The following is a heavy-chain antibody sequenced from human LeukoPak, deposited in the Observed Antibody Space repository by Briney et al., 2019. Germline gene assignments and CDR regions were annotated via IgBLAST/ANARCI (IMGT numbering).Heavy chain of an antibody. D-gene: IGHD2-2*01. J-gene: IGHJ4*02. CDR3: AREGVVPAAMRDTFDY. CDR2: IYYSGST. CDR1: GGSVSSGDYY. Sequence: SETLSLTCTVSGGSVSSGDYYWSWIRQPPGKGLEWIGYIYYSGSTYYNPSLKSRVTISVDTSKNQFSLKLSSVTAADTAVYYCAREGVVPAAMRDTFDYWGQGTLVTVSS. V-gene: IGHV4-30-4*08.